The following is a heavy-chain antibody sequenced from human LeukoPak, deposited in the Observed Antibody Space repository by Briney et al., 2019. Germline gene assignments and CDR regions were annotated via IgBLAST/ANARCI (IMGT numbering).Heavy chain of an antibody. D-gene: IGHD4-17*01. V-gene: IGHV1-2*02. CDR1: GYTFTGYY. CDR3: ASDYGAASYYMDV. CDR2: INPNSGGT. J-gene: IGHJ6*03. Sequence: GASVKVSCKASGYTFTGYYMHWVRQAPGQGLEWMGWINPNSGGTNYAQKFQGRVTMTRDTSTSTVYMELSSLRSEDTAVYYCASDYGAASYYMDVWGKGTTVTVSS.